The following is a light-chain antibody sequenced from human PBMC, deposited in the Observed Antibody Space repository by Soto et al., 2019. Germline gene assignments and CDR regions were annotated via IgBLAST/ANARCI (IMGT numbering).Light chain of an antibody. CDR2: KAS. Sequence: DIQMTQSPPTLSASVGDRVTITCRASQTISTWLAWYQQKPGKAPKLLIYKASKLENGVPSRFSGSGSGTEFTLTISSLQPDDFATYYCQQYGGAPFTFGPGTRVDVK. V-gene: IGKV1-5*03. J-gene: IGKJ3*01. CDR3: QQYGGAPFT. CDR1: QTISTW.